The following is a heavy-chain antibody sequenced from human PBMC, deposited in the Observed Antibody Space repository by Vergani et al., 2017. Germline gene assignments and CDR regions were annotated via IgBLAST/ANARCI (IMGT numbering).Heavy chain of an antibody. V-gene: IGHV4-34*01. CDR2: INQSGST. Sequence: QVQLQQWGAGLLKPSETLSLTCAVYGGSFSGYYWSWIRQPPGKGLEWIGEINQSGSTNYNPSLTIRIPISVDTSKNQFSLKLSSVTAAYTAVYYCARDYYDSTCLDYWGQGTLVTVSS. J-gene: IGHJ4*02. CDR3: ARDYYDSTCLDY. D-gene: IGHD3-22*01. CDR1: GGSFSGYY.